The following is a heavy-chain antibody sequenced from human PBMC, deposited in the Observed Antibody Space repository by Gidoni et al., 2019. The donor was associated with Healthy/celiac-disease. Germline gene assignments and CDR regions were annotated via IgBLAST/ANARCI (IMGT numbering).Heavy chain of an antibody. CDR1: GYTFTSYA. D-gene: IGHD2-15*01. Sequence: QVQLVQSGAEVKKPGASVKVSCKASGYTFTSYAMHWVRQAPGQRLEWMGWINAGNGNTKYSQKFQGRVTITRDTSASTAYMELSSLRSEDTAVYYCASSKIVESYPTAAFDIWGQGTMVTVSS. J-gene: IGHJ3*02. V-gene: IGHV1-3*01. CDR3: ASSKIVESYPTAAFDI. CDR2: INAGNGNT.